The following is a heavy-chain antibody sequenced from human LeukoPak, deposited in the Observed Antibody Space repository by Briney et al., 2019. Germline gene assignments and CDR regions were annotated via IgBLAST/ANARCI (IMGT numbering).Heavy chain of an antibody. J-gene: IGHJ4*02. Sequence: PRGSLRLSCAASEFTFSNYWMSWFRQAPGKGLEWLANIKRDGSEKYSVHSVKGRFTISRDNDKNTLYLQMNSLRVEDTAVYYCAREHATSSSSDYWGQGTLVTVSS. D-gene: IGHD2-2*01. CDR2: IKRDGSEK. CDR3: AREHATSSSSDY. CDR1: EFTFSNYW. V-gene: IGHV3-7*01.